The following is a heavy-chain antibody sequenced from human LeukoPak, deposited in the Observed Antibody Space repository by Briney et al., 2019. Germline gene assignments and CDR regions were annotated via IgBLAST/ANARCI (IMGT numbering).Heavy chain of an antibody. CDR1: GFTFSSYS. Sequence: RSGGSLRLSCAASGFTFSSYSMNWVRQAPGKGLEWVSSISSSSSYIYYADSVKGRFTISRDNAKNSLYLQMNSLRVDDTAVYYCTRDPGGPLDFDYWGQGTLVTVSS. CDR2: ISSSSSYI. CDR3: TRDPGGPLDFDY. V-gene: IGHV3-21*01. D-gene: IGHD1-1*01. J-gene: IGHJ4*02.